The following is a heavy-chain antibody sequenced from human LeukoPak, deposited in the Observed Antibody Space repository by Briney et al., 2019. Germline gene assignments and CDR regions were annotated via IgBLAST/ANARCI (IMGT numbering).Heavy chain of an antibody. CDR3: ARDSYYDSSGYYYPYAFDI. CDR2: INPNSGGT. J-gene: IGHJ3*02. Sequence: ASVKVSCKASGYTFTGYYMHWVRQAPGQGLEWMGWINPNSGGTNYAQKFQGRVTMTRDTSISTAYMELSRLRSDDTAVYYCARDSYYDSSGYYYPYAFDIWGQGTMVTVSS. D-gene: IGHD3-22*01. CDR1: GYTFTGYY. V-gene: IGHV1-2*02.